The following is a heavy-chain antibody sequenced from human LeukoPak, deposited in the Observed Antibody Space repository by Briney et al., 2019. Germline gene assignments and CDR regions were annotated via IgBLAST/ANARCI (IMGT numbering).Heavy chain of an antibody. J-gene: IGHJ3*02. Sequence: SETLSLTCTVSGGSISSGSYYWSWIRQLAGKGLEWIGRIYTSESTNYNPSLKSRVTISVDTSKNQFSLKLSSVTAADTAVYYCASSGAWDDRDAFDIWGQGTMVTVSS. D-gene: IGHD3-10*01. CDR2: IYTSEST. CDR3: ASSGAWDDRDAFDI. V-gene: IGHV4-61*02. CDR1: GGSISSGSYY.